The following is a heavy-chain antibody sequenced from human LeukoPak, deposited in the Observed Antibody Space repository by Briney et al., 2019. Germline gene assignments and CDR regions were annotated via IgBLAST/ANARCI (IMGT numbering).Heavy chain of an antibody. CDR2: IYTSGST. Sequence: SETLSLTCTVSGGSISSYYWSWIRQPAGKGLEWIGRIYTSGSTNYNPSLKSRVTMSVDTSKNQFSLKLSSVTAADTAVYYCAREGDYGSGSYYVYYYYYTDVWGKGTTVTVSS. CDR1: GGSISSYY. CDR3: AREGDYGSGSYYVYYYYYTDV. J-gene: IGHJ6*03. V-gene: IGHV4-4*07. D-gene: IGHD3-10*01.